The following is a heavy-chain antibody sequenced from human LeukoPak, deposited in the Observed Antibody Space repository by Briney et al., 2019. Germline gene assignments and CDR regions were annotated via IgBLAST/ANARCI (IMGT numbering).Heavy chain of an antibody. CDR2: IYTSGST. CDR1: GGSISSYY. D-gene: IGHD2-2*01. J-gene: IGHJ6*03. V-gene: IGHV4-4*09. CDR3: ARQGYDIVVVPAAYYYYYYMDV. Sequence: PSETLSLTCTVSGGSISSYYWSWIRQPPGKGLEWTGYIYTSGSTNYNPSLKSRVTISVDTSKNQFSLKLSSVTAADTAVYYCARQGYDIVVVPAAYYYYYYMDVWGKGTTVTVSS.